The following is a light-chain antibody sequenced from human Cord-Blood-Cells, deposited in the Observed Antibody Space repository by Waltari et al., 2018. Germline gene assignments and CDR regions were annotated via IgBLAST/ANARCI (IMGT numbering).Light chain of an antibody. Sequence: DIQMTQSPSSLSASVGDRVTITCQASQDISNYLNWYQQKPGKAPKLLIYDASNLETGVPSRFSGSGSGTDFTFTISSLQPEDIATYYCQQYDNLHTCGQGTKLEIK. CDR3: QQYDNLHT. CDR1: QDISNY. CDR2: DAS. J-gene: IGKJ2*01. V-gene: IGKV1-33*01.